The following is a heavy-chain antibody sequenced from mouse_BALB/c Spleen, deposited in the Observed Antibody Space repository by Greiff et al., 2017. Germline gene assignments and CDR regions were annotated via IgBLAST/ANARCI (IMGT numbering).Heavy chain of an antibody. Sequence: EVKLQESGPGLVKPSQSLSLTCTVTGYSITSDYAWNWIRQFPGNKLEWMGYISYSGSTSYNPSLKSRISITRDTSKNQFFLQLNSVTTEDTATYYCARSDGYYGGGDYWGQGTSVTVSS. CDR2: ISYSGST. V-gene: IGHV3-2*02. D-gene: IGHD2-3*01. J-gene: IGHJ4*01. CDR1: GYSITSDYA. CDR3: ARSDGYYGGGDY.